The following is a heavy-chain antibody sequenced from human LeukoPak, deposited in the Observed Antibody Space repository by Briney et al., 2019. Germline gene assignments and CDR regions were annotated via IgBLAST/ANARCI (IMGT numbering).Heavy chain of an antibody. V-gene: IGHV3-74*01. Sequence: PGGSLRLSCAASGFTFSTYWMHWVRQGPGEGPVWVSRIDSDGSTTSYADSVKGRFTISRDNAKNTLNLQMNNLRAEDTALYYCVRDFKTSFDMWGRGTMVTVSS. J-gene: IGHJ3*02. CDR2: IDSDGSTT. CDR1: GFTFSTYW. CDR3: VRDFKTSFDM.